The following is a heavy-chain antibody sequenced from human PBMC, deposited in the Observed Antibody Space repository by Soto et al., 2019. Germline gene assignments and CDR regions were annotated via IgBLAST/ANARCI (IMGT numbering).Heavy chain of an antibody. Sequence: QVQLVASGGGLVKPGGSLRLSCAAYGFTFSDYYMSWIRQAPGKGLEWVSYINSSSSYTNYADSVKGRFTISRDNAKNSLYLQMNSLRAEDTAVYYCARTIVAAGGRRYFDLWGRGTLVTVSS. D-gene: IGHD6-13*01. CDR1: GFTFSDYY. CDR2: INSSSSYT. J-gene: IGHJ2*01. V-gene: IGHV3-11*05. CDR3: ARTIVAAGGRRYFDL.